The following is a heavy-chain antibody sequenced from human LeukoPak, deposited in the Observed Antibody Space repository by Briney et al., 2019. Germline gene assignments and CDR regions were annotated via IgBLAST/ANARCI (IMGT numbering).Heavy chain of an antibody. Sequence: SETLSLTRTVSGGSISSYYWSWIRQPPGKGLEWIGYIYYSGSIHHNPSLKSRVTISVDTSKNQFSLKLSSATAADTAVYYCARRYCSSTSCYGYFDLWGRGTLVTVSS. J-gene: IGHJ2*01. D-gene: IGHD2-2*01. CDR3: ARRYCSSTSCYGYFDL. V-gene: IGHV4-30-4*01. CDR2: IYYSGSI. CDR1: GGSISSYY.